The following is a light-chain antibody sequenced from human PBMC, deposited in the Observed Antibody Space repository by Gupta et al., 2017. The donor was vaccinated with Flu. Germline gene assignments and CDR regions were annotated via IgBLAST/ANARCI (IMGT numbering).Light chain of an antibody. J-gene: IGKJ1*01. CDR1: QSVSSSY. V-gene: IGKV3-20*01. CDR2: GAS. CDR3: QQDGGSPRT. Sequence: GTLSWAPGERATLSCRASQSVSSSYLAWYQQRPGQPPRLLIYGASSRATGIPDRFSGSGSGTDFTLTISRLEPEDFAVYYCQQDGGSPRTFGQGTKVEIK.